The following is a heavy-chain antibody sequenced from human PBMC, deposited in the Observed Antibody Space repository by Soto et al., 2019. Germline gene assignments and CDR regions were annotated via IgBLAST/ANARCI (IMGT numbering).Heavy chain of an antibody. V-gene: IGHV3-23*01. J-gene: IGHJ4*02. Sequence: GGSLRLSCAASGFTFSSYAMSWVRQAPGKGLEWVSAISGSGGSTYYADSVKGRFTISRDNSKNTLYLQMNSLRTEDTAVYYCAKGLYYYDSSAPWDYWGQGTLVTVSS. CDR3: AKGLYYYDSSAPWDY. CDR2: ISGSGGST. D-gene: IGHD3-22*01. CDR1: GFTFSSYA.